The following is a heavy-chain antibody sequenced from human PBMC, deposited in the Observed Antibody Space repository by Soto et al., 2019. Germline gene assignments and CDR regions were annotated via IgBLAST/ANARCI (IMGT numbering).Heavy chain of an antibody. Sequence: EVQGLESGGCLGQPGGWLRLACAASGFTFSIYAMSCVLQAPGKGLEGGSAISGGGVATNYADSVKGRFTSSRDNSKNTLYLQMNSMRAEDTAVYYCAKGRDSSCSYRPFDYWGQLTLVTVSS. V-gene: IGHV3-23*01. CDR1: GFTFSIYA. J-gene: IGHJ4*02. D-gene: IGHD3-22*01. CDR3: AKGRDSSCSYRPFDY. CDR2: ISGGGVAT.